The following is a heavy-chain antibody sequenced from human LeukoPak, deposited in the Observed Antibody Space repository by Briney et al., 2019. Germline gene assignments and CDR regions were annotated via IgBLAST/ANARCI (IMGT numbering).Heavy chain of an antibody. J-gene: IGHJ4*02. Sequence: GGSLRLSCTASGFTVSDNCITWVRQAPGKGLEWVSFIYGGGITFYADSVKGRFSISRDTSKNLVYLQMNSLRDEDTALYYCARGAISYDFDLWGQGTLVTVSS. V-gene: IGHV3-66*01. CDR3: ARGAISYDFDL. D-gene: IGHD5-18*01. CDR1: GFTVSDNC. CDR2: IYGGGIT.